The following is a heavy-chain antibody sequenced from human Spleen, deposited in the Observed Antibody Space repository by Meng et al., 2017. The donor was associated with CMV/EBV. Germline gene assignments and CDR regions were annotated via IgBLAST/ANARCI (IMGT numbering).Heavy chain of an antibody. CDR1: GGSISSYC. CDR2: IYYSGST. Sequence: SETLSLTCTVSGGSISSYCWSWIRQPPGKGLEWIGYIYYSGSTNYNPSLKSRVTISVDTSKNQFSLKLSSVTAADTAVYYCARAIRYFDWLPHLDYWGQGTLVTVSS. J-gene: IGHJ4*02. CDR3: ARAIRYFDWLPHLDY. D-gene: IGHD3-9*01. V-gene: IGHV4-59*01.